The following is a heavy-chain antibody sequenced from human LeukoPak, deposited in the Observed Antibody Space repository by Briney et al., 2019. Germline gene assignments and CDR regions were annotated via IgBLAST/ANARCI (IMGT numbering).Heavy chain of an antibody. Sequence: SQTLSLTCTVSGSSISSGSYYWSWIRQPAGKGLEWIGRIYTSGRTNYNPSLKSRVTISVDTSKNQFSLKLSSVTAADTAVYYCARDPLRITQRGYFEYWGQGTLVTVSS. CDR1: GSSISSGSYY. CDR3: ARDPLRITQRGYFEY. J-gene: IGHJ4*02. D-gene: IGHD3-10*01. CDR2: IYTSGRT. V-gene: IGHV4-61*02.